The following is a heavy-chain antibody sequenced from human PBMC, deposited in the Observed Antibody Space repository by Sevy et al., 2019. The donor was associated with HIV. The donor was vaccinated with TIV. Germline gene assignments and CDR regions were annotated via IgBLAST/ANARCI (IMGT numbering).Heavy chain of an antibody. Sequence: SETMSLTCTVSGVSISTHSWSWIRQPPGKGLEYIGYIYYNGNANYNPSFQSRVTISGDTSMNQLSLKLTSVTAADTAVYYCARDMDNFYGMDVWGQGTTVTVSS. V-gene: IGHV4-59*11. CDR3: ARDMDNFYGMDV. CDR2: IYYNGNA. CDR1: GVSISTHS. J-gene: IGHJ6*02. D-gene: IGHD3-10*01.